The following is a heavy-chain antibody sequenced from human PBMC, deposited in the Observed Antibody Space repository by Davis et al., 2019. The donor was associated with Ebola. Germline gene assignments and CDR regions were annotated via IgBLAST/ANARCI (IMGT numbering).Heavy chain of an antibody. J-gene: IGHJ4*02. CDR3: TTDVVGTEYY. CDR2: ISGSGGST. CDR1: GFTFSSYA. V-gene: IGHV3-23*01. Sequence: PGGSLRLSCAASGFTFSSYAMSWVRQAPGKGLEWVSAISGSGGSTYYADSVKGRFTISRDNSKNTLYLQMNSLKTEDTAVYYCTTDVVGTEYYWGQGTLVTVSS. D-gene: IGHD7-27*01.